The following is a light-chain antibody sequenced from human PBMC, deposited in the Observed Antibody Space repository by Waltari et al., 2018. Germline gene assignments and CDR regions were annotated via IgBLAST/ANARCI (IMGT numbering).Light chain of an antibody. CDR1: SGSIATHY. V-gene: IGLV6-57*01. Sequence: NLMLTHPHSVSESPGKTVPIPCTPSSGSIATHYVQCYQQRPGGSPTTVIYEGNQRPYGVPDRFSGSIDTSSDSASLTISGLRPEDEADYYCQSYDNNNPVVFGGGTKLIVL. CDR3: QSYDNNNPVV. CDR2: EGN. J-gene: IGLJ2*01.